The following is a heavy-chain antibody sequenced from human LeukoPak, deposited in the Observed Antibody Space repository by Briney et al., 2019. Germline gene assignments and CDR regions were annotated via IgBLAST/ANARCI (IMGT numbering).Heavy chain of an antibody. CDR3: ARQIRVYSGYDPYAFDI. J-gene: IGHJ3*02. V-gene: IGHV5-51*01. D-gene: IGHD5-12*01. CDR1: GYSFSNYW. Sequence: GESLKISCKGSGYSFSNYWIGWVRQMPGKGLEWMGIIYPGDSDVIYSPSFQGQVTISADKSITTAYLQWSSLKASDTAMYYCARQIRVYSGYDPYAFDIWGRGTMVTVSS. CDR2: IYPGDSDV.